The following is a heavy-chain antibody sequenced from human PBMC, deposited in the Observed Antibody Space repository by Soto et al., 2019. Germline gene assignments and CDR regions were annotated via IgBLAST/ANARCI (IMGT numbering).Heavy chain of an antibody. Sequence: GASVKVSCKASGYTFTSYDINWVRQATGQGLEWMGWMNPNSGNTGYAQKFQGRVTMTRNTSISTAYMELSSLRPEDTAVYYCARGSNSILYYYYYMDVWGKGTTVTVSS. D-gene: IGHD4-4*01. CDR2: MNPNSGNT. J-gene: IGHJ6*03. CDR3: ARGSNSILYYYYYMDV. CDR1: GYTFTSYD. V-gene: IGHV1-8*01.